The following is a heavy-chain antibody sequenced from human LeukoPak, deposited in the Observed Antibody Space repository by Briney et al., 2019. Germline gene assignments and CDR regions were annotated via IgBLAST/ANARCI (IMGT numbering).Heavy chain of an antibody. D-gene: IGHD4-17*01. V-gene: IGHV3-9*01. CDR2: ISWNSGSI. CDR3: AKDRGYDYGDYNAFDI. CDR1: GFTFDDYA. Sequence: GGSLRLSCADSGFTFDDYAMHWVRQAPGKGLEWVSGISWNSGSIGYADSVKGRFTISRDNAKNSLYLQMNSLRAEDTALYYCAKDRGYDYGDYNAFDIWGQGTMVTVSS. J-gene: IGHJ3*02.